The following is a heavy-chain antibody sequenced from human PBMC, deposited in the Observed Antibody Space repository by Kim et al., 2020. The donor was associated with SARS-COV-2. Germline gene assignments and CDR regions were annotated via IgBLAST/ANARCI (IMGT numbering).Heavy chain of an antibody. CDR3: AKVFYSSSPGYYYGMDV. Sequence: GGSLRLSCAASGFTFSSYGMHWVRQAPGKGLEWVAVISYDGSNKYYADSVKGRFTISRDNSKNTLYLQMNSLRAEDTAVYYCAKVFYSSSPGYYYGMDVWGQGTTVTVSS. D-gene: IGHD6-6*01. CDR1: GFTFSSYG. V-gene: IGHV3-30*18. CDR2: ISYDGSNK. J-gene: IGHJ6*02.